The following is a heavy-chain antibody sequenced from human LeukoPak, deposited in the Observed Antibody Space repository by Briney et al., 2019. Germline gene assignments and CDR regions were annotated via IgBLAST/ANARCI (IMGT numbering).Heavy chain of an antibody. D-gene: IGHD6-13*01. V-gene: IGHV3-23*01. CDR3: ARTAAADPFDY. Sequence: GGSLRLSCAASGFTFSSYAMSWVRQAPGKGLEWVSAISGSGGSTYYADSVKGRFTISRDNAKNSLYLQMNSLRAEDTAVFYCARTAAADPFDYWGQGTLVTVSS. J-gene: IGHJ4*02. CDR2: ISGSGGST. CDR1: GFTFSSYA.